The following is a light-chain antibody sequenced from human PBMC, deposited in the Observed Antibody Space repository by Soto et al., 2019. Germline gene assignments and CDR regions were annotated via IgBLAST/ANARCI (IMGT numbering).Light chain of an antibody. V-gene: IGKV3-20*01. CDR3: QQYGSSPFT. CDR2: GAS. CDR1: QSVGSSY. Sequence: EIVLTQSPGTLSLSPGERATLSCRASQSVGSSYLAWYQQKPAQAPWLLIFGASTRAAGIPDRFSGSGSGTDFTLTISRLEPDDFAVYYCQQYGSSPFTFGPGTKVDIK. J-gene: IGKJ3*01.